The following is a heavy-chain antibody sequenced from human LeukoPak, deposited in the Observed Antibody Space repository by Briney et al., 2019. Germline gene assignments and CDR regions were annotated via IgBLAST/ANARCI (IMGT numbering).Heavy chain of an antibody. Sequence: ASVKVSCKASGYIFTDYYIHWVRQAPGQGLQRMGWINPLSGGTNYAQKFRGRVTMTRDTSIATIYMDLSSLVSDDTAVYYCARGHDNTGYNYFDQWGQGTLVTVSP. V-gene: IGHV1-2*02. CDR2: INPLSGGT. D-gene: IGHD5-18*01. J-gene: IGHJ4*02. CDR1: GYIFTDYY. CDR3: ARGHDNTGYNYFDQ.